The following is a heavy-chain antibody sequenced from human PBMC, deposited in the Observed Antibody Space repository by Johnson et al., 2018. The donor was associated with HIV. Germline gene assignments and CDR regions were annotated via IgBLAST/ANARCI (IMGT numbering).Heavy chain of an antibody. V-gene: IGHV3-66*01. CDR3: ARERIYGDDAFDI. Sequence: EQLVESGGGLVQPGGSLRLSCAASGFTVSSNYMSWVRQAPGKGLEWVSVIFSGGSTHYADSVKGRFTISRDKSKNTLYLQMNSLRAEDTAVYYCARERIYGDDAFDIWGQGTMVTVSS. CDR2: IFSGGST. CDR1: GFTVSSNY. J-gene: IGHJ3*02. D-gene: IGHD4-17*01.